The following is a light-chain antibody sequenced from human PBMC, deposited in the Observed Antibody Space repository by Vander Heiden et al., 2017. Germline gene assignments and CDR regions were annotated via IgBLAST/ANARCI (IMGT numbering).Light chain of an antibody. CDR2: DVS. CDR1: SSDVGYFNY. Sequence: QSALTQPASVSGSPGHSITISCTGTSSDVGYFNYVSWYQQHPGKAPKLMIYDVSNRPSGVSNRFSGSKSDNTASLTISGLQAEDEADYYCSSYTSSSTYVFGTGTKVTVL. J-gene: IGLJ1*01. CDR3: SSYTSSSTYV. V-gene: IGLV2-14*01.